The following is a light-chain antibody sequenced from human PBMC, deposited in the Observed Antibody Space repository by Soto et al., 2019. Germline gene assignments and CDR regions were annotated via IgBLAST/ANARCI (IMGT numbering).Light chain of an antibody. CDR1: QGISNY. Sequence: DIQMTQSPSSLSTSVGDRVTITCRASQGISNYLAWYQQKPGKVPKLLIYAASTLQSGVPSRFSGSGTGTDFTLTISSLQPEDVATYYCQKYNSAPWTFGQGNKVEIK. CDR3: QKYNSAPWT. V-gene: IGKV1-27*01. CDR2: AAS. J-gene: IGKJ1*01.